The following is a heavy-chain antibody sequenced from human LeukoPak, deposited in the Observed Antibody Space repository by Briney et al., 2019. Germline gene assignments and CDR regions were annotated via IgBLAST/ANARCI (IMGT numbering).Heavy chain of an antibody. J-gene: IGHJ4*02. D-gene: IGHD3-22*01. CDR3: ARDMTYYYDSSGYYSGY. V-gene: IGHV3-21*01. CDR2: ISSSSSYI. CDR1: GFTFSGYS. Sequence: GGSLRLSCAASGFTFSGYSMNWVRQAPGKGLEWVSSISSSSSYIYYADSVKGRFTISRDNAKNSLYLQMNSLRAEDTAVYYCARDMTYYYDSSGYYSGYWGQGTLVTVSS.